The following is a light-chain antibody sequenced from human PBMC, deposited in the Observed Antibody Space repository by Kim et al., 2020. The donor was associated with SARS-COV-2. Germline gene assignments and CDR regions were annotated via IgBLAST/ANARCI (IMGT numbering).Light chain of an antibody. CDR3: QQYSSSPLMYA. CDR2: GTS. Sequence: PGESATLSCRATQNVASSYCAWYQHKPGLAPRVLIYGTSTRATDIPARFAGGGSGTDFTLTITRLEPEDFAVYYCQQYSSSPLMYAFGQGTKLEIK. J-gene: IGKJ2*01. V-gene: IGKV3-20*01. CDR1: QNVASSY.